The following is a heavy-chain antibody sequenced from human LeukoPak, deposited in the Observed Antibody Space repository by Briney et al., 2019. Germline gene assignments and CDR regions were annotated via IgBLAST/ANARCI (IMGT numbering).Heavy chain of an antibody. J-gene: IGHJ4*02. Sequence: PSETLSLTCAVYGGSSSGYYWSWIRQPPGKGLEWIGEINHSGSTNYNPSLKSRVTISVDTSKNQFSLKLSSVTAADTAVYYCARVPIPGGVDYWGQGTLVTVSS. V-gene: IGHV4-34*01. CDR1: GGSSSGYY. CDR2: INHSGST. CDR3: ARVPIPGGVDY. D-gene: IGHD2-21*01.